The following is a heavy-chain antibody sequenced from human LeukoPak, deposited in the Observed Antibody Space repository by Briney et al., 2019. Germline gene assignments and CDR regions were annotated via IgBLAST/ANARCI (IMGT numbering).Heavy chain of an antibody. CDR3: ARRLGSSAGDFDY. Sequence: ASVKVSCKASGYTFTGYYMHWVRQAPGQGLEWMGWINPNSGGANYAQKFQGRVTMTRDTSISTAYMELSRLRSDDTAVYYCARRLGSSAGDFDYWGQGTLVTVSS. CDR2: INPNSGGA. D-gene: IGHD6-6*01. V-gene: IGHV1-2*02. CDR1: GYTFTGYY. J-gene: IGHJ4*02.